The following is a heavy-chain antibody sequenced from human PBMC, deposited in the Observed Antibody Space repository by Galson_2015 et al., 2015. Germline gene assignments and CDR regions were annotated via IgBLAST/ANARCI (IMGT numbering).Heavy chain of an antibody. D-gene: IGHD3-9*01. CDR1: GFTFSGYA. J-gene: IGHJ4*02. CDR3: ATVTKPLRYFDS. CDR2: ISGTGGSS. Sequence: SLRLSCAAPGFTFSGYAMGWVRQAPGKGLEWVSTISGTGGSSQYADSVKGRFTISSDNSKNTLYLQMNSLRAEDTAVYYCATVTKPLRYFDSWGQGTLVTVSS. V-gene: IGHV3-23*01.